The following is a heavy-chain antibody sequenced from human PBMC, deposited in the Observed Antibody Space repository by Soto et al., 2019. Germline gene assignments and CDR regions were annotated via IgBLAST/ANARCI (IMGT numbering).Heavy chain of an antibody. J-gene: IGHJ4*02. CDR1: GFNFHTYT. CDR3: ATGYCRSDNCHFTH. CDR2: ISGTSDTI. D-gene: IGHD2-2*03. Sequence: DVQLVESGGGLVKPGGSLRLSCAASGFNFHTYTMTWVRQAPGKGLEWVSYISGTSDTIFYADSVKGPFTISRDNAKNPLYLQINSLRDEETAVYYCATGYCRSDNCHFTHWGQGTLVTVSS. V-gene: IGHV3-48*02.